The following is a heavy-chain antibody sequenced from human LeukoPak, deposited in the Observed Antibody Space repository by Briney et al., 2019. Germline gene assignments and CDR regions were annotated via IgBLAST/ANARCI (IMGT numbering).Heavy chain of an antibody. Sequence: GASVKVSCKASGGTFSSYAISWVRQAPGQGVEWMGRIIPILGIANYAQNFQGRVTITADKSTSTAYMELSSLRSEDTAVYYCARDGTVAGTVHWGQGTLVTVSS. CDR2: IIPILGIA. D-gene: IGHD6-19*01. CDR3: ARDGTVAGTVH. J-gene: IGHJ4*02. CDR1: GGTFSSYA. V-gene: IGHV1-69*04.